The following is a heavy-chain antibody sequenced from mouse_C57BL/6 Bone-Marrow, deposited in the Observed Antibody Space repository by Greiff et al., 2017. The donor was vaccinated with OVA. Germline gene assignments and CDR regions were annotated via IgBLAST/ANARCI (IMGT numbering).Heavy chain of an antibody. D-gene: IGHD2-4*01. CDR2: IYPRSGNT. CDR1: GYTFTSYG. V-gene: IGHV1-81*01. CDR3: ARSGDYGAMDY. Sequence: VNVVESGAELARPGASVKLSCKASGYTFTSYGISWVKQRTGQGLEWIGEIYPRSGNTYYNEKFKGKATLTADKSSSTAYMELRSLTSEDSAVYFCARSGDYGAMDYWGQGTSVTVSS. J-gene: IGHJ4*01.